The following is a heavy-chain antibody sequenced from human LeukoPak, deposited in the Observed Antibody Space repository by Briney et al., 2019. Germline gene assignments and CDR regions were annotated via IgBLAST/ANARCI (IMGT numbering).Heavy chain of an antibody. J-gene: IGHJ4*02. CDR3: ARDINWVGGY. Sequence: GGSLRLSCAASGFTFSSYEMNSVRQAPGKGVEWVSYISSSDNTIHYAASVKGRFTISRDNAKNSLYLQMNSLRAEDTAVYYCARDINWVGGYWGQGTLVTVSS. CDR1: GFTFSSYE. V-gene: IGHV3-48*03. CDR2: ISSSDNTI. D-gene: IGHD7-27*01.